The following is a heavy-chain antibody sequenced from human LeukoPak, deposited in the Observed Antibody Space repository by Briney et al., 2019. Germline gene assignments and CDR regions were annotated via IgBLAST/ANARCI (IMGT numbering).Heavy chain of an antibody. CDR1: GFTFSSYA. Sequence: GGSLRLSCAASGFTFSSYAMHWVRQAPGKGLEWVANMNPDGSEKYFLDSVKGRFTISRDNAKSSLYLQMNSLRGDDTAVYYCARDRALYDSRRGYYYTEDDYWGQGTLVTVSS. J-gene: IGHJ4*02. D-gene: IGHD3-22*01. CDR2: MNPDGSEK. CDR3: ARDRALYDSRRGYYYTEDDY. V-gene: IGHV3-7*01.